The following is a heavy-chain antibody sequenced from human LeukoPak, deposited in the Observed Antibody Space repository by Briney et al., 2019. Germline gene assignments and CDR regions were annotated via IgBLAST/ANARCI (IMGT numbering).Heavy chain of an antibody. CDR1: GFRFSDYY. CDR3: ARDQFLDS. J-gene: IGHJ4*02. Sequence: GGSLRLSCAASGFRFSDYYMSWIRQAPGKGLEWVSSISRGGNSKYSADSVKGRFTISRDNAKNSLDLQMDSLRPEDAAVYYCARDQFLDSWGQGTLVTVSS. V-gene: IGHV3-11*01. CDR2: ISRGGNSK.